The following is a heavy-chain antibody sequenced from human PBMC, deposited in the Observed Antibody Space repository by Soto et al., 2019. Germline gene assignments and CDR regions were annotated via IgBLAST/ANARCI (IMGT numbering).Heavy chain of an antibody. CDR1: GGTFSSYA. D-gene: IGHD2-2*01. Sequence: QVQLVQSGAEGKKPGSSVKVSCKASGGTFSSYAISWVRQSPGQGLEWMGGIIPIFGTANYAQKFQGRVTITADESTSTADMELSSLRSEDTAVYYCAGALDQLPFDYWGQGTLVTVSS. V-gene: IGHV1-69*01. J-gene: IGHJ4*02. CDR2: IIPIFGTA. CDR3: AGALDQLPFDY.